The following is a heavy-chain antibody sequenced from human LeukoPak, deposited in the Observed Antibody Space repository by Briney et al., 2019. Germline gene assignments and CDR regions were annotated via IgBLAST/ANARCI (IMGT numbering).Heavy chain of an antibody. Sequence: SETLSLTCAVFGGSFSGYYLIRIGQPPGKGREWFGGINPGGSTGYNQSLKRRVTISKDPSKNQFSLNLTSVSAAHTAVYYCARYAARYYYFYMDVWGKGTSVTVSS. CDR1: GGSFSGYY. CDR3: ARYAARYYYFYMDV. V-gene: IGHV4-34*01. CDR2: INPGGST. J-gene: IGHJ6*03. D-gene: IGHD2-15*01.